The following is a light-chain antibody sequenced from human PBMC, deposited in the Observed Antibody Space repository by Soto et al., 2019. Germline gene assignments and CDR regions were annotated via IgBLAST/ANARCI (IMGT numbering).Light chain of an antibody. Sequence: QSALTQPRSVSGSPGQSVTISCTGTSSDVGNYNYVSWYQQHPGKAPKLMIYDVSKRPSGVPDRFSCSKSGNTASLTISGLQADDEADYYCCSYAGSYTFVVFGGGTKLTVL. V-gene: IGLV2-11*01. CDR3: CSYAGSYTFVV. CDR2: DVS. J-gene: IGLJ2*01. CDR1: SSDVGNYNY.